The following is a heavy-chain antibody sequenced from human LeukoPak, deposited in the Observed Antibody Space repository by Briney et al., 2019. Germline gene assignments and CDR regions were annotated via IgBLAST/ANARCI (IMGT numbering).Heavy chain of an antibody. CDR3: ATRPVDGSWYGVFDF. Sequence: SETLSLICSVSGVSMTGYYWSWIRQAPGKAPEWIGYIYSSGSTNYNPSLDSRVTMSLDASKNQFSLKLTFVTAADTAVYYCATRPVDGSWYGVFDFWSRGTLVTVSS. CDR2: IYSSGST. CDR1: GVSMTGYY. J-gene: IGHJ4*01. V-gene: IGHV4-59*01. D-gene: IGHD3-10*01.